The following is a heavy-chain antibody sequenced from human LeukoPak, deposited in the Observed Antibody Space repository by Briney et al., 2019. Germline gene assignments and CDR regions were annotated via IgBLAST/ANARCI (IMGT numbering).Heavy chain of an antibody. CDR2: ISSRSTYA. V-gene: IGHV3-21*01. CDR1: GFTFSDYS. J-gene: IGHJ4*02. D-gene: IGHD1-26*01. Sequence: GGSLRLSCVASGFTFSDYSMNWVRETPGQGLEWVSSISSRSTYAYYADSVRGRFTVSRDSAKNSLFLQMDNLRVEDTAIYYCARAHIQDYTIVGLVDYWGQGTLVTVSS. CDR3: ARAHIQDYTIVGLVDY.